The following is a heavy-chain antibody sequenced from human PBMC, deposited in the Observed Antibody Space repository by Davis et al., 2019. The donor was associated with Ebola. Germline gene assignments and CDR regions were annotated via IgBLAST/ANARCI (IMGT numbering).Heavy chain of an antibody. Sequence: GGSLRLSCAASEFTFSSYTMGWVRQAPGKGLEWVSGISSSSGSTYYADSVKGRFTISRDNSKNTLYLQMNSLRAEDTAVYYCARVRWTSGYYFDYWGQGTLVTVSS. CDR2: ISSSSGST. D-gene: IGHD3-22*01. V-gene: IGHV3-23*01. CDR3: ARVRWTSGYYFDY. CDR1: EFTFSSYT. J-gene: IGHJ4*02.